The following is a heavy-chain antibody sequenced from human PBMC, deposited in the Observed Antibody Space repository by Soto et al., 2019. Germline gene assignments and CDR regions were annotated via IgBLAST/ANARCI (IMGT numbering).Heavy chain of an antibody. V-gene: IGHV1-69*13. Sequence: GASVKVSCKASGGTFSSYAFSWVRQAPGQGLEWMGGIIPIFGTANYAQKFQGRVTITADESTSTAYMELSSLRSEDTAVYYCASIVDTAMGYYYYGMDVWGQGTTVTVSS. CDR3: ASIVDTAMGYYYYGMDV. J-gene: IGHJ6*02. CDR1: GGTFSSYA. CDR2: IIPIFGTA. D-gene: IGHD5-18*01.